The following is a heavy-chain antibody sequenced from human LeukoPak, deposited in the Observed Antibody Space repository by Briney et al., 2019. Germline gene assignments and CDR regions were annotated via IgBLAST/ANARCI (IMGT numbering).Heavy chain of an antibody. CDR3: VKDRWIQLWGNFDY. D-gene: IGHD5-18*01. CDR2: ISSNGGST. V-gene: IGHV3-64D*06. Sequence: GGSLRLSCSASGFTFSTYAMHWVRQAPGKGLEYVSAISSNGGSTYYADSVKGRFTISRDNSKNILYLQMSSLRAEDTAVYYCVKDRWIQLWGNFDYWGQGTLVTVSS. CDR1: GFTFSTYA. J-gene: IGHJ4*02.